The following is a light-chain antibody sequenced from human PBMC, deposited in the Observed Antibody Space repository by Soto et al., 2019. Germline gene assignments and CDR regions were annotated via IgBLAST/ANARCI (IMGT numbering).Light chain of an antibody. J-gene: IGLJ2*01. CDR2: EVS. CDR3: SSYAGSEGV. Sequence: SALTQPPSASGSPGQSVTISCTGTSSDVGGYNYVSWYQQHPGKAPKLMIYEVSKRPSGVPDRFSGSKSGNTASLTVSGLQAEDEADYYCSSYAGSEGVFGGGTKLTVL. V-gene: IGLV2-8*01. CDR1: SSDVGGYNY.